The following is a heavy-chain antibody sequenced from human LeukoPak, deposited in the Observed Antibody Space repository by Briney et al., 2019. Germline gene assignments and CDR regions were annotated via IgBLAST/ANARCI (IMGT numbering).Heavy chain of an antibody. D-gene: IGHD3-3*01. CDR2: ISYDGSNK. CDR3: AKDLEGTPFDY. J-gene: IGHJ4*02. Sequence: GRTLRLSCAASGLTFSSYGMHWVRQAPGKELEWVAVISYDGSNKYYADSVKGRFTISRDNSKNTLYLQMNSLRAEDTAVYYCAKDLEGTPFDYWGQGTLVTVSS. CDR1: GLTFSSYG. V-gene: IGHV3-30*18.